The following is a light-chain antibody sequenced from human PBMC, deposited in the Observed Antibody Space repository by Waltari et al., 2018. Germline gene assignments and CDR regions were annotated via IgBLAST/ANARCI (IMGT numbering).Light chain of an antibody. CDR1: SSTIGNNF. V-gene: IGLV1-51*01. Sequence: QSVLTQPPSVSAAPGQKVTISCSRGSSTIGNNFVSWYQQLPGTAPKLLIYDDNTRPSGIPARFSGSKSGTSATLGITGLQTGDEADYYCGTWDTSLSAGVFGGGTKLTVL. J-gene: IGLJ3*02. CDR3: GTWDTSLSAGV. CDR2: DDN.